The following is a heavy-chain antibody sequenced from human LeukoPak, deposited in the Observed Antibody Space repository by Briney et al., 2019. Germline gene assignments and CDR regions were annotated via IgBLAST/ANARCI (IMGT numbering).Heavy chain of an antibody. CDR2: MNPNSGNT. CDR3: ARGSPLRKGGNWFSP. CDR1: GCTFTSYD. Sequence: ASVKVSCKASGCTFTSYDINWVRQATGQGLEWMGWMNPNSGNTGYAQTFQGRVTMTRNTSISTAYMELSSLRSEDTAVYYCARGSPLRKGGNWFSPWGQATLVTVS. V-gene: IGHV1-8*01. J-gene: IGHJ5*02.